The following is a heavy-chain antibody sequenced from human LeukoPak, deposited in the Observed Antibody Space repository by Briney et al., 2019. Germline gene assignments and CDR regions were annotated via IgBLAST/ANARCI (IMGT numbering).Heavy chain of an antibody. Sequence: SETLSLTCTVSGGSISSYFWSWIRQPPGKGLEWIGYAYYSGHTNYNSSLKSRVTMSLDTSKSQFSLRLSSVTATDTAVYFCARHPFATPFDYWGPGTLVTVSS. J-gene: IGHJ4*02. V-gene: IGHV4-59*08. CDR1: GGSISSYF. CDR2: AYYSGHT. D-gene: IGHD2-15*01. CDR3: ARHPFATPFDY.